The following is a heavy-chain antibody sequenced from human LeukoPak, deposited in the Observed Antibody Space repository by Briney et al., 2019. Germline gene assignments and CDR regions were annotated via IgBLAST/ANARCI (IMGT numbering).Heavy chain of an antibody. CDR2: IYYSGTT. CDR1: GGSISSYY. CDR3: ARAKRGVGSTYFDY. D-gene: IGHD1-26*01. Sequence: SETLSLTCTVSGGSISSYYWSWIRQPPGKGLEWIGYIYYSGTTNYNPSLRSRVTMSLDTSRNQFSLKLSSVTAADTAVYYCARAKRGVGSTYFDYWGQGTLVTVSS. V-gene: IGHV4-59*01. J-gene: IGHJ4*02.